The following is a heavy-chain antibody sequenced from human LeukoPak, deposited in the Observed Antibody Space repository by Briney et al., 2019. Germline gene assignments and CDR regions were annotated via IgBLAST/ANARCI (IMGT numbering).Heavy chain of an antibody. CDR2: ISAYNGNT. Sequence: ASVKVSCKASGYTFTSYGSSWVRQAPGQGLEWMGWISAYNGNTNYTQKFQGRVSITADTSTSTSYMELSSLRSEDTAVFYCARDCRSVSCYSVDYWGQGTLVTVSS. CDR1: GYTFTSYG. V-gene: IGHV1-18*01. D-gene: IGHD2-15*01. CDR3: ARDCRSVSCYSVDY. J-gene: IGHJ4*02.